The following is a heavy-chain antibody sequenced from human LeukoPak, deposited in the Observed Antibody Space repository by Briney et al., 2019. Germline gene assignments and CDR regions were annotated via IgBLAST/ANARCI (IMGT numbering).Heavy chain of an antibody. J-gene: IGHJ5*02. CDR1: GYTFTGYY. Sequence: ASVKVSCKASGYTFTGYYMHWVRQAPGQGLEWMGWINPNSGGTNYAQKFQGRVTMTRDTSISTAYMELSRLRSDDTAVYYCARDRTAGVFASAPGGQEPRVPVSS. CDR3: ARDRTAGVFASAP. V-gene: IGHV1-2*02. CDR2: INPNSGGT. D-gene: IGHD2-2*01.